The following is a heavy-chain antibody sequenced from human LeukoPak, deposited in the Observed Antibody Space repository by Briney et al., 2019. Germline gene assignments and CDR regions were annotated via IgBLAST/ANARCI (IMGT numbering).Heavy chain of an antibody. CDR1: GYSISSGYY. Sequence: SETLSLTCAVSGYSISSGYYWGWIRQPPGKGLEWIGSIYHSGSTYYNPSLKSRVTISVDTSKNQFSLKLSSVAAADTAVYYCARGAYGDYVWAPHYYYYYYMDVWGKGTTVTVSS. CDR2: IYHSGST. J-gene: IGHJ6*03. CDR3: ARGAYGDYVWAPHYYYYYYMDV. D-gene: IGHD4-17*01. V-gene: IGHV4-38-2*01.